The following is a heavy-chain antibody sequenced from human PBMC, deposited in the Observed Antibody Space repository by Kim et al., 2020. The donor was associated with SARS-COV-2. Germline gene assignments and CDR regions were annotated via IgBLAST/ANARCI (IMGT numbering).Heavy chain of an antibody. CDR1: GGSISSSSYY. V-gene: IGHV4-39*01. D-gene: IGHD6-19*01. CDR2: IYYSGST. Sequence: SETLSLTCTVSGGSISSSSYYWGWIRQPPGKGLEWIGSIYYSGSTYYNPSLKSRVTISVDTSKNQFSLKLSSVTAADTAVYYCARPASGGNLGYYYYGMDVWGQGTTVTVSS. CDR3: ARPASGGNLGYYYYGMDV. J-gene: IGHJ6*02.